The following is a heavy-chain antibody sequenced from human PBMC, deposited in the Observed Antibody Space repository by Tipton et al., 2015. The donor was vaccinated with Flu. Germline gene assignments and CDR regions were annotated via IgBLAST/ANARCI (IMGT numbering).Heavy chain of an antibody. J-gene: IGHJ5*02. CDR2: VYTSGNS. CDR1: GDSISSSTYY. CDR3: AREWDYYDSSGYYVS. D-gene: IGHD3-22*01. V-gene: IGHV4-61*02. Sequence: TLSLTCTVSGDSISSSTYYWSWIRQPAGKRLEWIGRVYTSGNSKYNPSLKSRVTISVDTSKNQFSLNLRSVTAADTAVYYCAREWDYYDSSGYYVSWGQGTLVTVSS.